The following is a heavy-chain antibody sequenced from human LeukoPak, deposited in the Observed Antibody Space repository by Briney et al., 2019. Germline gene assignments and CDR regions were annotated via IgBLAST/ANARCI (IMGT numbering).Heavy chain of an antibody. V-gene: IGHV3-30*18. D-gene: IGHD2-15*01. Sequence: PGGSLRLSCAASGFTFSSYGMHWVRQAPGKGLEWVAVISYDGSNKYYADSVKGRFTISRDNSKNTLYLQMNSLRAEDTAVYYCAKIPGVWVAAKDYYFDYWGQGTLVTVSS. CDR3: AKIPGVWVAAKDYYFDY. J-gene: IGHJ4*02. CDR2: ISYDGSNK. CDR1: GFTFSSYG.